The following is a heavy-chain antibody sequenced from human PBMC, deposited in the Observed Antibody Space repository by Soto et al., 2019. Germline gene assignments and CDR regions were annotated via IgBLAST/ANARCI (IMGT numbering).Heavy chain of an antibody. CDR1: GDSVSSNSAA. CDR2: TYYRSKWYN. V-gene: IGHV6-1*01. CDR3: ARGGTLLWFEKSTPYYFDY. D-gene: IGHD3-10*01. J-gene: IGHJ4*02. Sequence: SQTLSLTCAISGDSVSSNSAAWNWIRQSPSRGLEWLGRTYYRSKWYNDYAVSVKSRITINPDTSKNQFSLQLNSVTPEDTAVYYCARGGTLLWFEKSTPYYFDYWGQGTLVTVSS.